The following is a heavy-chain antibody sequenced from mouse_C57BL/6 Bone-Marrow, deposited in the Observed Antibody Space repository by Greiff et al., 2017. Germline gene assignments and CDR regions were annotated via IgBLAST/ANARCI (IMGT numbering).Heavy chain of an antibody. J-gene: IGHJ3*01. Sequence: VNVVESGAELVKPGASVKLSCKASGYTFTEYTIHWVKQGSGQGLEWIGGFYPGSGSIKYNEKFKDKATLTADKSSSTVYMELSRLTSEDSAVFFFARHGRQLRLRPFAYWGQGTLDTVSA. CDR2: FYPGSGSI. CDR1: GYTFTEYT. D-gene: IGHD3-2*02. V-gene: IGHV1-62-2*01. CDR3: ARHGRQLRLRPFAY.